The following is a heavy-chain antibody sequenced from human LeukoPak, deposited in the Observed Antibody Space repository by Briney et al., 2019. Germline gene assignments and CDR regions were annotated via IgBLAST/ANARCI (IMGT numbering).Heavy chain of an antibody. CDR1: GFTLGDHS. J-gene: IGHJ4*02. Sequence: GGSLRLSCTASGFTLGDHSVSWFRQAPGKGLEWVGFIRSKAYGGTAEYAASVKGRFTISRDDSKSVAYLQMDSLKTEDTAVYYCTREIRYFDWFQADYWGQGTLVTVSS. D-gene: IGHD3-9*01. CDR2: IRSKAYGGTA. CDR3: TREIRYFDWFQADY. V-gene: IGHV3-49*03.